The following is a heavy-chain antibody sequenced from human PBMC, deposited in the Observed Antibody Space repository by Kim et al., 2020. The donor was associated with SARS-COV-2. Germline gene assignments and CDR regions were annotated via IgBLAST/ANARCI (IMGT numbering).Heavy chain of an antibody. Sequence: YGDPVMGRFNISRDNSKNTNTLYLEMNSLRVEDTAVYYCARDIASTHFDYWSQGTLVIVSS. D-gene: IGHD3-3*02. V-gene: IGHV3-33*01. CDR3: ARDIASTHFDY. J-gene: IGHJ4*02.